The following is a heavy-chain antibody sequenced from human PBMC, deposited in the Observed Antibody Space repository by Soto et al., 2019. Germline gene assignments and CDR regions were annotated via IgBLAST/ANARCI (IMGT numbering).Heavy chain of an antibody. Sequence: EVQLLDSGGGLVQPGGSLRLSCAASGFTFSSYAMSWVRQAPGRGLEWVSATSTTGGSTYYADSVKGRFTISRDNSKNTLYLQMTSLRPEDTVVYYCAKNPGFHYFDYWGQGTLVTVSS. J-gene: IGHJ4*02. CDR1: GFTFSSYA. CDR2: TSTTGGST. V-gene: IGHV3-23*01. CDR3: AKNPGFHYFDY.